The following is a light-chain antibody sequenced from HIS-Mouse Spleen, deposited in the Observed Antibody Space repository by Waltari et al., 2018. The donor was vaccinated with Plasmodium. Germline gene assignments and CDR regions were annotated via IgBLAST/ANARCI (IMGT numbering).Light chain of an antibody. CDR1: SSSVGGFNS. Sequence: QSALTQPPSASGSPGQSLTISCTGTSSSVGGFNSFSWYQQHPGNAPKLMIYEVSKRPSGVPDRFSGSKSGNTASLTVSGLQAEDEADYYCSSYAGSNNLVFGGGTKLTVL. CDR2: EVS. CDR3: SSYAGSNNLV. J-gene: IGLJ2*01. V-gene: IGLV2-8*01.